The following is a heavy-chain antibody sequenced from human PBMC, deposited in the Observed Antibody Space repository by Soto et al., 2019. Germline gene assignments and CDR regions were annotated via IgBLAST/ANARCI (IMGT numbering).Heavy chain of an antibody. CDR2: IYYSGST. Sequence: QVQLQESGPGLVKPSQTLSLTCTVSGGSISSGGYYWSWIRQHPGKGLEWIGYIYYSGSTYYNPSLKSRVTISVDTSKNQFSLKLSSVTAADTAVYYCARYSELVVVAATRLTTVTPRSWFDPWGQGTLVTVSS. D-gene: IGHD2-15*01. J-gene: IGHJ5*02. CDR1: GGSISSGGYY. V-gene: IGHV4-31*03. CDR3: ARYSELVVVAATRLTTVTPRSWFDP.